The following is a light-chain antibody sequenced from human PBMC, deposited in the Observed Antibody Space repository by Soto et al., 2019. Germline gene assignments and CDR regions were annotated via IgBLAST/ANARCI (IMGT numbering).Light chain of an antibody. CDR1: QSLSFN. Sequence: DIVMTQSPATLSVSPGERATLSCRASQSLSFNLAWYQQKPGQAPKLLIYAASTWPTGIPARFSGSGSGTEFTLTISSLQSEDFAVYYCQQYYRWPQTFGQGTKVDIK. CDR3: QQYYRWPQT. CDR2: AAS. V-gene: IGKV3-15*01. J-gene: IGKJ1*01.